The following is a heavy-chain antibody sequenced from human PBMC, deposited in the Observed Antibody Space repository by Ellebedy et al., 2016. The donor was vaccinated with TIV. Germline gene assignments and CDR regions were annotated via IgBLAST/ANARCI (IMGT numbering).Heavy chain of an antibody. D-gene: IGHD6-13*01. J-gene: IGHJ4*02. Sequence: GESLKISXAASGFTFSSYGMHWVRQAPGKGLEWVALIWHDGRNKYYTDSVKGRFTISRDNSKNTVYLQMNSLRAEDTAVYYCARGGFKIAANFYFDHWGQGTLVTVSS. CDR1: GFTFSSYG. V-gene: IGHV3-33*01. CDR3: ARGGFKIAANFYFDH. CDR2: IWHDGRNK.